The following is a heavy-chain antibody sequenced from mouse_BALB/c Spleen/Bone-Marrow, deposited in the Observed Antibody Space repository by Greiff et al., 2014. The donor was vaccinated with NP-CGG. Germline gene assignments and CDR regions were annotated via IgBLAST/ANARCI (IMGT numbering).Heavy chain of an antibody. CDR1: GYTFTSYW. D-gene: IGHD1-1*01. J-gene: IGHJ3*01. CDR2: IPPGSGTT. V-gene: IGHV1S41*01. Sequence: DLVKPGASVKLSCKASGYTFTSYWINWIKQRPGQGLEWIGRIPPGSGTTYYNEMFKGKATLTVDTSFTTAYIQLSXLSSEDSAVYFCARGSYYYGSSSPWFAYWGQGTLVTVSA. CDR3: ARGSYYYGSSSPWFAY.